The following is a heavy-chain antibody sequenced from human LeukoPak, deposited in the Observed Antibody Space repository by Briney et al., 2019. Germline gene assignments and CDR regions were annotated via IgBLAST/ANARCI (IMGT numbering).Heavy chain of an antibody. CDR1: GFTFRNFA. CDR3: AKDGQSFNSMYDYFDS. Sequence: GGSLRLTCSASGFTFRNFAISWVRQAPGKGLEWVSSIGGGDTYYADSVKGRFTISRDDSRSTVDLQMSSLRAEDTAVYYCAKDGQSFNSMYDYFDSWGQGTLVIVSS. V-gene: IGHV3-23*01. J-gene: IGHJ4*02. D-gene: IGHD2-8*01. CDR2: IGGGDT.